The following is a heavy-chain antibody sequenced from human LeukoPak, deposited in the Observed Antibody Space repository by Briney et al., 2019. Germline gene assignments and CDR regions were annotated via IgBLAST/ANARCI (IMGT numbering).Heavy chain of an antibody. Sequence: GWSLRLSCAASGFTFSSYAMSWVRQAPGKGLEWVSAISGSGGSTYYADSVKGRFTISRDNAKNSLYLQMNSLRAEDTAVYYCARDIDIVHDWRPDAFDIWGQGTMVTVSS. CDR1: GFTFSSYA. CDR2: ISGSGGST. V-gene: IGHV3-23*01. J-gene: IGHJ3*02. D-gene: IGHD5-12*01. CDR3: ARDIDIVHDWRPDAFDI.